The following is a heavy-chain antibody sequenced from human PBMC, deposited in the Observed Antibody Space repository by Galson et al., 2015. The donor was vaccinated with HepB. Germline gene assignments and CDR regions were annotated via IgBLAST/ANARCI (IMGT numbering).Heavy chain of an antibody. D-gene: IGHD3-3*01. Sequence: SVKVSCKVSGYTLTELSMHWVRQAPGKGLEWMGWINAGNGNTKYSQKFQGRVTITRDTSASTAYMELSSLRSEDTAVYYCARAPVWRLWSGYYKYNWFDPWGQGTLVTVSS. J-gene: IGHJ5*02. CDR2: INAGNGNT. CDR1: GYTLTELS. CDR3: ARAPVWRLWSGYYKYNWFDP. V-gene: IGHV1-3*01.